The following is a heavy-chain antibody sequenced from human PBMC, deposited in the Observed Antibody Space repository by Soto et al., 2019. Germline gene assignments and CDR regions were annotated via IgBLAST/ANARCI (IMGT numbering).Heavy chain of an antibody. CDR3: ARRKERSGPHYFDS. V-gene: IGHV1-8*01. D-gene: IGHD6-25*01. CDR1: GYTFTSCD. J-gene: IGHJ4*02. CDR2: MNPYTGNT. Sequence: QVQLVQSGAEVKKPGASVKVSCQASGYTFTSCDIHWVRQATGQGLEWVGWMNPYTGNTGYAQKFQGRVTMTRTTSINTAYMELSSLTFEDTAVYYCARRKERSGPHYFDSWGQGALVTVSS.